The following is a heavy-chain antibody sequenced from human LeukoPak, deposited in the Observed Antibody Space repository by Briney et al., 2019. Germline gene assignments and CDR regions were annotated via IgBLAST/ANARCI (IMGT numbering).Heavy chain of an antibody. CDR1: GGSISSGDYY. D-gene: IGHD3-16*01. V-gene: IGHV4-30-4*01. J-gene: IGHJ4*02. CDR2: IYYSGST. Sequence: PSQTLSLTCAVSGGSISSGDYYWSWIRQAPGKGLEWIGYIYYSGSTYYNPSLKSRVTISVDTSKNQFYLKLSSLTAADTAVYYCARCWGLEEFDYWGQGTLVTVSS. CDR3: ARCWGLEEFDY.